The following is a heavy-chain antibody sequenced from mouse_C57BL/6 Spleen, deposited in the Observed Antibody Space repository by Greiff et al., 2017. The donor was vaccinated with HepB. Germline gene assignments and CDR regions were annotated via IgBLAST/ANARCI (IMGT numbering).Heavy chain of an antibody. J-gene: IGHJ4*01. CDR1: GYSITSGYY. Sequence: EVQLQQSGPGLVKPSQSLSLTCSVTGYSITSGYYWNWIRQFPGNKLEWMGYISYDGSNNYNPSLKNRISITRDTSKNQFFLKLNSVTTEDTATYYCARWRLFYAMDYWGQGTSVTVSS. CDR3: ARWRLFYAMDY. D-gene: IGHD3-2*02. V-gene: IGHV3-6*01. CDR2: ISYDGSN.